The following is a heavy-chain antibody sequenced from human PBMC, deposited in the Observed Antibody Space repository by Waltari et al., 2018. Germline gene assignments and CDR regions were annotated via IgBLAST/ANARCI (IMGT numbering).Heavy chain of an antibody. CDR2: ISYDGSNK. CDR3: AKDPGTRWLVPDY. J-gene: IGHJ4*02. CDR1: GFTFRSFG. D-gene: IGHD6-19*01. V-gene: IGHV3-30*18. Sequence: QVQLVESGGGVVQPGRSLRLSCAASGFTFRSFGLHWVRQAPGREMEWAPGKGLEWVAVISYDGSNKYYADSVKGRFTISRDNSKNTLYLQMNSLRAEDTAVYYCAKDPGTRWLVPDYWGQGTLVTVSS.